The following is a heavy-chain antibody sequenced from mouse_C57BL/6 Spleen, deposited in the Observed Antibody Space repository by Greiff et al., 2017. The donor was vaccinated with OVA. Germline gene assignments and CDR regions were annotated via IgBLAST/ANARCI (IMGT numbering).Heavy chain of an antibody. CDR2: ISSGSSTI. D-gene: IGHD2-4*01. CDR1: GFTFSDYG. Sequence: EVKVVESGGGLVKPGGSLKLSCAASGFTFSDYGMHWVRLAPEKGLEWVAYISSGSSTIYYADTVKGRFTISRDNAKNTLFLQMTSLRSEDTAMYYCARTIYYDYDDYAMDYWGQGTSVTVSS. J-gene: IGHJ4*01. CDR3: ARTIYYDYDDYAMDY. V-gene: IGHV5-17*01.